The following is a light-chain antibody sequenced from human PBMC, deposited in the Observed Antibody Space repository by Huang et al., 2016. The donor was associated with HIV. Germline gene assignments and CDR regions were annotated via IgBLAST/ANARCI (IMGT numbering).Light chain of an antibody. V-gene: IGKV1-39*01. CDR2: GAS. Sequence: DIQITQSPSSLSASVGDRVIITCRASQNINRYLNWYQQQPGKAPKLLIHGASKLQSGVPSSFSGSGSGTHFTLAISSLQPEDSATYYCQQSAVTPRTFGQGTKLEI. CDR3: QQSAVTPRT. CDR1: QNINRY. J-gene: IGKJ2*01.